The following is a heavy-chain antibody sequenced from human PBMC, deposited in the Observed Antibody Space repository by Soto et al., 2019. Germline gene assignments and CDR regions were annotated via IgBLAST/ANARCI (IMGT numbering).Heavy chain of an antibody. CDR2: ISYDGSNK. CDR1: GFTFSSYG. CDR3: AKDIQAYGDYVEGRPNWFDP. Sequence: PGGSLRLSCAASGFTFSSYGMHWVRQAPGKGLEWVAVISYDGSNKYYADSVKGRFTISRDNSKNTLYLQMNSLGAEDTAVYYCAKDIQAYGDYVEGRPNWFDPWGQGTLVTVSS. D-gene: IGHD4-17*01. J-gene: IGHJ5*02. V-gene: IGHV3-30*18.